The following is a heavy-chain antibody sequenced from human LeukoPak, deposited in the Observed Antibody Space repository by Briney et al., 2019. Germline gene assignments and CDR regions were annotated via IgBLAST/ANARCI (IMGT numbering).Heavy chain of an antibody. D-gene: IGHD3-22*01. CDR1: GITFSSYG. CDR3: ATDDDSSGFALYAFNI. V-gene: IGHV3-33*01. Sequence: GGSLRLSCAASGITFSSYGMHWVRQAPGKGLEWVAGIWYDGSNKDYADSVEGRFTISRDNSKNTLFLQMNSLRAEDTAVYYCATDDDSSGFALYAFNIWGQGTMVTVSS. J-gene: IGHJ3*02. CDR2: IWYDGSNK.